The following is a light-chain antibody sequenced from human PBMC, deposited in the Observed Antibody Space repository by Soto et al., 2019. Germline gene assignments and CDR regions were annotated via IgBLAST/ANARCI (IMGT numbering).Light chain of an antibody. CDR3: QQYDGYSPQT. Sequence: DIHIPQSPSTFFSSLVDRVTITCRASQSVRNWLAWYQQKPGRAPQLLIYDSSTLEPGVPSRFRGSGSGTEFTLTINGLQPDDFATYYCQQYDGYSPQTFGQGTKVDIK. CDR2: DSS. V-gene: IGKV1-5*01. CDR1: QSVRNW. J-gene: IGKJ1*01.